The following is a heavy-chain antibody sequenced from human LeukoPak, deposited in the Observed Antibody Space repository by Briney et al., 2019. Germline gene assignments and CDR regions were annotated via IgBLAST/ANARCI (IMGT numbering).Heavy chain of an antibody. V-gene: IGHV3-33*01. CDR3: ARDSEAWWFDP. CDR1: GFTFSSYG. Sequence: GGSLRLSCAASGFTFSSYGMHWVRQAPGKGLEWVAVIWYDGSNKYYADSVKGRFTISRDNSKNTPYLQMNSLRAEDTAVYYCARDSEAWWFDPWGQGTLVTVSS. J-gene: IGHJ5*02. CDR2: IWYDGSNK.